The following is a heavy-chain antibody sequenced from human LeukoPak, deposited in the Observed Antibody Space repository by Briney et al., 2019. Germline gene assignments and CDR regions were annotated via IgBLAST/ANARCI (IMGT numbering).Heavy chain of an antibody. CDR1: GISLSNYA. Sequence: GGSLRLSCVVSGISLSNYAMTWVRQAPGKGLEWVSYISERGGSTTYADSAEGRFTISRDTSLNTLYLQMNNLRAEDTAVYFCAKRGVVIRGILVIGYHQEAYHYDFWGQGVLVTVSS. J-gene: IGHJ4*02. CDR3: AKRGVVIRGILVIGYHQEAYHYDF. V-gene: IGHV3-23*01. D-gene: IGHD3-10*01. CDR2: ISERGGST.